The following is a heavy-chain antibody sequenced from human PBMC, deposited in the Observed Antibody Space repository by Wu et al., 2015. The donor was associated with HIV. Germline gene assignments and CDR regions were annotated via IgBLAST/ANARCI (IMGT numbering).Heavy chain of an antibody. CDR2: MNPYSRNR. CDR3: ARGVWDYDGGGWKNYYFDS. V-gene: IGHV1-8*02. J-gene: IGHJ4*01. Sequence: QDRLTQSGAEGKKPGASVKVSCKASGYTFLDYDINWVRQAPGQGLEWMGWMNPYSRNRGILQNFQDRFTMTVNTSIDTAYMELTKLRSEDTAVYYCARGVWDYDGGGWKNYYFDSWGHGTLVTVSS. CDR1: GYTFLDYD. D-gene: IGHD4-23*01.